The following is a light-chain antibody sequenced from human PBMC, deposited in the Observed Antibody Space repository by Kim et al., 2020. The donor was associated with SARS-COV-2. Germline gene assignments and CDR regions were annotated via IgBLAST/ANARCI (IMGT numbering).Light chain of an antibody. V-gene: IGLV2-8*01. CDR2: EVS. Sequence: QSALTQPPSASGSPGQSVTISCTGTSSDVGGYNFVSWYQQHPGKAPKLMIYEVSKRPPGFPDRFSGSKSGNTASLTFSGLQAEDEADSYCGSYANSNNYVFGTGTQVTVL. CDR3: GSYANSNNYV. CDR1: SSDVGGYNF. J-gene: IGLJ1*01.